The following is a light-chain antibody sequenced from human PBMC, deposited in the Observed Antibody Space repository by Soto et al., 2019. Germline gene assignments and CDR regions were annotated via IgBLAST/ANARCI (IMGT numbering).Light chain of an antibody. CDR3: QQYYSYPYT. CDR2: GAS. CDR1: QGISSY. V-gene: IGKV1-8*01. J-gene: IGKJ2*01. Sequence: AIRMTQSPSSLSASTGDRVTITCRASQGISSYLAWYQQKPGKAPKLLIYGASTLQRGVTSRFNGSGSGTEFTLTISCLQSEDFATFYCQQYYSYPYTFGQGTNLAIK.